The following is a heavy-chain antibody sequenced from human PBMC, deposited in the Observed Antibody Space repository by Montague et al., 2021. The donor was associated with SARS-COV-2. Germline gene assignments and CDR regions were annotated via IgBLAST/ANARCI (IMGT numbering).Heavy chain of an antibody. J-gene: IGHJ4*02. V-gene: IGHV3-9*01. Sequence: SLRLSCAVSGFTFDDYAMHWVRQAPGKGLEWVAGISWNGGRLGYADSVKGRFTISRDNAKNCLYLQMNSLRPEDTALYYCAKDTGAAAGTLGYCDYWGQGTLVTVSS. CDR1: GFTFDDYA. CDR2: ISWNGGRL. D-gene: IGHD6-13*01. CDR3: AKDTGAAAGTLGYCDY.